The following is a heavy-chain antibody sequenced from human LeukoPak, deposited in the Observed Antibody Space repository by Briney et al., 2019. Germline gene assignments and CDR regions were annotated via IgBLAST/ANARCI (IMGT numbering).Heavy chain of an antibody. V-gene: IGHV4-39*07. CDR2: IYYSGST. CDR3: ARGIDGGSSFDY. J-gene: IGHJ4*02. CDR1: GGSISSNNYY. Sequence: PSETLSLTCTVSGGSISSNNYYWGWIRQPPGKGLEWIGSIYYSGSTYYNPSLKSRVTISVDTSKNQFSLKLNSVTAADTAVYYCARGIDGGSSFDYWGQGTLVTVSS. D-gene: IGHD1-26*01.